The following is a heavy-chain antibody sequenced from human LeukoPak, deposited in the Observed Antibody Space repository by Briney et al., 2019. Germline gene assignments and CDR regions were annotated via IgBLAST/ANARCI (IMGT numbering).Heavy chain of an antibody. CDR1: GGSFSGYY. D-gene: IGHD5-24*01. CDR2: INHSGSI. CDR3: ARRYNGSDY. V-gene: IGHV4-34*01. J-gene: IGHJ4*02. Sequence: SETLSLTCAVYGGSFSGYYWSWIRQPPGKGLEWIGEINHSGSINYNPSLKSRVTISVDTSKNQFSLKLSSVTAADTAVYYCARRYNGSDYWGQGTLVTVSS.